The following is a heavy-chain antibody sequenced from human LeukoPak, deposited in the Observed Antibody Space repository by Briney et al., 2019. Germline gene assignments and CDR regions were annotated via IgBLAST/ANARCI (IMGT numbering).Heavy chain of an antibody. CDR2: IYTSGST. CDR1: GGSISSYY. J-gene: IGHJ4*02. Sequence: KASETLSLTCTVSGGSISSYYWSWIRQPAGKGLEWIGRIYTSGSTNYNPSLKSRVTMSVDTSKNQFSLKLSSVTAADTAVYYCARSRPMAVAGTDYFDYWGQGTLVTVSS. CDR3: ARSRPMAVAGTDYFDY. V-gene: IGHV4-4*07. D-gene: IGHD6-19*01.